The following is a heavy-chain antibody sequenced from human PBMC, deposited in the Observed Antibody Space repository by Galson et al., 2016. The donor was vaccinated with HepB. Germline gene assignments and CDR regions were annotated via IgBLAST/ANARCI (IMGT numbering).Heavy chain of an antibody. CDR1: GFTYAAYA. J-gene: IGHJ4*02. Sequence: SLRLSCAASGFTYAAYAIAWVRQAPGKGLQWVASVSGSGVATYYADSVKGRFTISRDVSKNTLYLQMNSLRAEDTAVYYCAKIYSQGYYDSSGAYSYFDYWGQGTLVTVSS. CDR2: VSGSGVAT. V-gene: IGHV3-23*01. CDR3: AKIYSQGYYDSSGAYSYFDY. D-gene: IGHD3-22*01.